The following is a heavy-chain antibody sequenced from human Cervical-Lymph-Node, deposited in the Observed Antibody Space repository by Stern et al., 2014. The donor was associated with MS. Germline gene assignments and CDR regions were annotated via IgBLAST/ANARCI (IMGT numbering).Heavy chain of an antibody. D-gene: IGHD1-1*01. Sequence: QLVQSGAEVKKPGESLKISCKGSGYSFTNYWIGWVRQMPGKGLEWMGIIFPCDSDPIYIPSFHGQVPISADRSISTADLQWSSLKASDTAMYYCARTEESGTTSLDYWGQGTLVTVSS. CDR3: ARTEESGTTSLDY. CDR1: GYSFTNYW. V-gene: IGHV5-51*01. J-gene: IGHJ4*02. CDR2: IFPCDSDP.